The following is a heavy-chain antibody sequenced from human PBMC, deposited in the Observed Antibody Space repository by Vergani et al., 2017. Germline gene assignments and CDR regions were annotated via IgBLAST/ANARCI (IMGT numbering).Heavy chain of an antibody. Sequence: VQLVESGGGLVQPGGSLRLSCTASGFTFSNYWMQWVRQAPGKGLMWVSRINSDGSSTSYADSVKGRFTISRDNAKNTLYLQMNSLRAEDTAVYYCARDLLPNYDFWSGYSHAYYYYYGMDVWGQGTTVTVSS. CDR1: GFTFSNYW. D-gene: IGHD3-3*01. V-gene: IGHV3-74*01. J-gene: IGHJ6*02. CDR2: INSDGSST. CDR3: ARDLLPNYDFWSGYSHAYYYYYGMDV.